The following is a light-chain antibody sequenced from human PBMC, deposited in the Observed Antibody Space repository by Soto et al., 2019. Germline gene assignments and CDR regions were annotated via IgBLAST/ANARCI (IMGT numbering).Light chain of an antibody. Sequence: DIQMTQSPSSLSASIGDRVTITCQASQGIGTFLNWFQQRPGRAPKLMIYDASTLETGVPSRFSVSGSGSDFTFTISGLQPEDIATYYCQQYDVLPPTFGQGTRLEI. J-gene: IGKJ5*01. CDR1: QGIGTF. V-gene: IGKV1-33*01. CDR3: QQYDVLPPT. CDR2: DAS.